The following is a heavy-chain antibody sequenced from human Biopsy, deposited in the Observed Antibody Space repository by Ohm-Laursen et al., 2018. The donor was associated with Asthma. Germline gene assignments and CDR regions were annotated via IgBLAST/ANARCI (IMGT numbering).Heavy chain of an antibody. CDR1: GGTFNTYV. V-gene: IGHV1-69*13. CDR3: ARKAGSCISRTCYSLDF. CDR2: INSGFGTT. J-gene: IGHJ4*02. D-gene: IGHD2-2*01. Sequence: GASVKVSCKSLGGTFNTYVIGWVRQAPGQGLEWMGGINSGFGTTTYPQKFQVRVTITADDSTSTVNMELSSLRSEDTAVYYCARKAGSCISRTCYSLDFWGQGTLVTVSS.